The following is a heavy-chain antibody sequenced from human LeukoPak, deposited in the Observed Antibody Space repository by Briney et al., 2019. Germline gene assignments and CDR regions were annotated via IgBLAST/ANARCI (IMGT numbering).Heavy chain of an antibody. CDR1: GFTFDDHA. V-gene: IGHV3-9*01. CDR2: ISWNSGSI. Sequence: GGSLRLSCAASGFTFDDHAMHWVRQAPGKGLEWVSGISWNSGSIGYADSVKGRFTISRDNAKNSLYLQMNSLRAEDTAVYYCATDGGEGYWGQGTLVTVSS. J-gene: IGHJ4*02. CDR3: ATDGGEGY.